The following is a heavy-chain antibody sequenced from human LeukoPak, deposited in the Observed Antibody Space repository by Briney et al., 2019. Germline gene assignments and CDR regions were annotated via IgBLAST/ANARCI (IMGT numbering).Heavy chain of an antibody. CDR2: ISGSGGST. V-gene: IGHV3-23*01. J-gene: IGHJ4*02. D-gene: IGHD1-26*01. Sequence: GGSLRLSCAASGFTFSSYAMRWVRQAPGKGVEGVSAISGSGGSTYYADSVKGRFTISRDNSKNTLYLQMNSLRAEDTAVYYCAKVGSGSYGGDFDYWGQGTLVTVSS. CDR3: AKVGSGSYGGDFDY. CDR1: GFTFSSYA.